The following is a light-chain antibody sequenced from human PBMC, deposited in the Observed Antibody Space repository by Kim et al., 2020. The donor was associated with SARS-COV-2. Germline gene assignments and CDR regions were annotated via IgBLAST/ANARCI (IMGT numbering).Light chain of an antibody. J-gene: IGKJ2*01. V-gene: IGKV3-15*01. CDR3: QQYNNWPYT. Sequence: ASAGDRATLHCRASRSIGSHLARYQKKPGQAPRLLVYGVPTRATGIQARFSGSGSATEFTLTISSLQSEDFAVYYCQQYNNWPYTFGQGTKLEI. CDR1: RSIGSH. CDR2: GVP.